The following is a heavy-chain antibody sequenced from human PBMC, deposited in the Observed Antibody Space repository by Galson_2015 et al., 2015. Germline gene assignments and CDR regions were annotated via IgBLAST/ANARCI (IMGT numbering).Heavy chain of an antibody. CDR3: ARSSTDDYGDSNFDN. CDR2: IFAGGST. D-gene: IGHD4-17*01. V-gene: IGHV3-66*02. Sequence: SLRLSCAASGFAVGSNYMTWVRQAPGKGLEWVSLIFAGGSTYYAASVLGRFTISRANSKNTLYLQMNNLRIDDTAVYYCARSSTDDYGDSNFDNWGQGIQVTVSS. J-gene: IGHJ4*01. CDR1: GFAVGSNY.